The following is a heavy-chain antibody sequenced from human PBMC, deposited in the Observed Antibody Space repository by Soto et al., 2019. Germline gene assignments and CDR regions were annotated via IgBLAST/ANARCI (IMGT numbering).Heavy chain of an antibody. Sequence: QVQLVQSGAEVKKPGASVKVSCKASGYTFTSYDINWVRQATGQGLEWMGWMNPNSGNTGYAQKFQGRVTMTRNTXXSXAXXQLSSLRSEDTAVYYCARGPLPRIYSGSEASTLHYWGQGTLVTVSS. J-gene: IGHJ4*02. V-gene: IGHV1-8*01. CDR1: GYTFTSYD. CDR3: ARGPLPRIYSGSEASTLHY. D-gene: IGHD1-26*01. CDR2: MNPNSGNT.